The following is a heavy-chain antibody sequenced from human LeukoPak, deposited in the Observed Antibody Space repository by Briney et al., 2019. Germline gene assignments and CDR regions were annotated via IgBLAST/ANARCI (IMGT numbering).Heavy chain of an antibody. CDR3: ARNTAVGTNWFDP. CDR1: GFTFSSYS. CDR2: ISSSSSYI. J-gene: IGHJ5*02. D-gene: IGHD2-21*02. V-gene: IGHV3-21*01. Sequence: PGGSLRLSCAASGFTFSSYSMNWVRQAPGKGLEWVSSISSSSSYIYYADSVKGRFTISRDNAKNSLYLQMNSLRAEDTAVYYCARNTAVGTNWFDPWGQGTLVTVSS.